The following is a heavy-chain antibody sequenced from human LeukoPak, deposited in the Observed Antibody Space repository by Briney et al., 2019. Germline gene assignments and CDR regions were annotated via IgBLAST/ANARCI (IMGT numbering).Heavy chain of an antibody. J-gene: IGHJ5*02. D-gene: IGHD3-16*01. V-gene: IGHV4-30-2*01. CDR1: GGSISSGGYS. CDR2: IYHSGST. Sequence: PSETLSLTCAVSGGSISSGGYSWSWIRQPPGKGLEWIGYIYHSGSTYYNPSLKSRVTISVDRSKNQFSLKLSSVTAADTAVYYCARGRRASSARFDPWGQGTLVTVSS. CDR3: ARGRRASSARFDP.